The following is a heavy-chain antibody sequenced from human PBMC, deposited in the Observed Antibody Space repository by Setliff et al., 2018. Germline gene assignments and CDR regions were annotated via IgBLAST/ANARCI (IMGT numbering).Heavy chain of an antibody. J-gene: IGHJ5*02. D-gene: IGHD1-26*01. Sequence: ASETLSLTCTVYGGSFSNYYWSWIRQPPGKGLEWLGRLHTSGSTTYNPALNSRVTISVDTSTNQSSLRLTSLTAADTAVYFCARDNTILGATDHWGQGTLVTVSS. CDR2: LHTSGST. V-gene: IGHV4-4*09. CDR3: ARDNTILGATDH. CDR1: GGSFSNYY.